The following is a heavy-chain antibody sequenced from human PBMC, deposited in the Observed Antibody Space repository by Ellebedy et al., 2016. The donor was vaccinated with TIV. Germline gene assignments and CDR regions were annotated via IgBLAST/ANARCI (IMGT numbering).Heavy chain of an antibody. V-gene: IGHV4-39*01. J-gene: IGHJ4*02. Sequence: SETLSLXXTVSGGSISSSSYYWGWIRQPPGKGLEWIGSIYYSGSTYYNPSLKSRVTISVDTSKNQFSLKLSSVTAADTAVYYCARLFGPMVRGVGWDYWGQGTLVTVSS. CDR3: ARLFGPMVRGVGWDY. CDR1: GGSISSSSYY. D-gene: IGHD3-10*01. CDR2: IYYSGST.